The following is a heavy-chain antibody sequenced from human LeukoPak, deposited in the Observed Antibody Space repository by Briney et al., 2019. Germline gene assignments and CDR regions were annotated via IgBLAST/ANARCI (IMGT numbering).Heavy chain of an antibody. CDR1: GGSISSYY. D-gene: IGHD2-15*01. CDR3: ARGYCSGGSCYLYYFDY. Sequence: SETLSLTCTVSGGSISSYYWSWIRQPAGKGQEWIGRIYTSGSTNYNPSLKSRVTMSVDTSKDQFSLKLSSVTAADTAVYYCARGYCSGGSCYLYYFDYWGQGTLVTVSS. J-gene: IGHJ4*02. CDR2: IYTSGST. V-gene: IGHV4-4*07.